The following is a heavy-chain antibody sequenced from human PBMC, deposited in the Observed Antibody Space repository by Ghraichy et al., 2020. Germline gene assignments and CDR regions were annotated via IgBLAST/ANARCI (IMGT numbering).Heavy chain of an antibody. J-gene: IGHJ4*02. CDR3: AKDIKATDNPRGYFDD. CDR1: GFTFSNYA. Sequence: LSLTCAASGFTFSNYAMTWVRQAPGKGLEWVSAISVSGGSTYFADSVRGRCAISRDNSKNTLYLQMNSLRPEDTAVYYCAKDIKATDNPRGYFDDWGQGALVTVSS. D-gene: IGHD1-1*01. V-gene: IGHV3-23*01. CDR2: ISVSGGST.